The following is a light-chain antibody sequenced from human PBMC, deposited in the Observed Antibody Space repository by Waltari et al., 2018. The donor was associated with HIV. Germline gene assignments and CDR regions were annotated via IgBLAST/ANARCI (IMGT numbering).Light chain of an antibody. J-gene: IGLJ3*02. CDR3: QVWDSSSDRNWV. CDR2: DDS. V-gene: IGLV3-21*04. Sequence: SYVLTQPPSVSVAPGKPARITCGGNNIGIKSVHWYQQKPGQAPVLVIYDDSDRPSGSPERFSGSNSGNTATLTISRVEAVDEADYYCQVWDSSSDRNWVFGGGTKLTVL. CDR1: NIGIKS.